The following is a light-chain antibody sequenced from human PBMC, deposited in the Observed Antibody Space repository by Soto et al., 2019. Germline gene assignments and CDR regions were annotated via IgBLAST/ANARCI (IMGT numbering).Light chain of an antibody. Sequence: DIQMTQSPSSVSASVGDRVTITCRARQGISSWLAWYQQKTGKAPKLRISAAASLQSGVPSRYSGSGSGKDLTHTLSNLHPEHFATYYCQQSKSFPLTCGGGTKVEIK. V-gene: IGKV1-12*01. CDR2: AAA. CDR1: QGISSW. CDR3: QQSKSFPLT. J-gene: IGKJ4*02.